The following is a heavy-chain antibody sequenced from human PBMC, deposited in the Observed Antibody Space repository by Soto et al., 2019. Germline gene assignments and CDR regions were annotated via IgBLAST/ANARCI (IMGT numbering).Heavy chain of an antibody. Sequence: GGSLRLSCAASGFTFSSYGMHWVRQAPGKGLEWVAVISYDGSNKYYADSVKGRFTISRDNSKNTLYLQMNSLRAEDTAVYYCAKDDRSSMVRGAYYYFDYWGQGTLVTVSS. CDR1: GFTFSSYG. CDR3: AKDDRSSMVRGAYYYFDY. D-gene: IGHD3-10*01. J-gene: IGHJ4*02. CDR2: ISYDGSNK. V-gene: IGHV3-30*18.